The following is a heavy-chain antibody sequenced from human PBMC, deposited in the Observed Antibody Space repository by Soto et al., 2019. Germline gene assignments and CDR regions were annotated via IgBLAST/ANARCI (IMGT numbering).Heavy chain of an antibody. D-gene: IGHD1-1*01. CDR3: ARLDNWNDVNSYYYGMDV. V-gene: IGHV4-59*08. Sequence: PSETLSLTCTVSGASISSYYWSWIRQPPGKGLEWIGYIYYSGSTNYNPSLKSRVTISVDTSKNQFSLKLSSVTAADTAVYYCARLDNWNDVNSYYYGMDVWGQGTTVTVSS. CDR2: IYYSGST. CDR1: GASISSYY. J-gene: IGHJ6*02.